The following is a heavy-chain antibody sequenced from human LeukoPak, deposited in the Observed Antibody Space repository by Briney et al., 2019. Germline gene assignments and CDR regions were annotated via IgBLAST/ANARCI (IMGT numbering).Heavy chain of an antibody. CDR3: ATIPYCSGGSCYRFDY. Sequence: GASVKVSCKVSGYTLTELSMHWVRQAPGKGLEWMGGFDPEDGETIYAQKFQGRVTMTEDTSTDTAYMELSSLRSEDTAVYYCATIPYCSGGSCYRFDYWGQGTLVTVSS. D-gene: IGHD2-15*01. J-gene: IGHJ4*02. CDR2: FDPEDGET. CDR1: GYTLTELS. V-gene: IGHV1-24*01.